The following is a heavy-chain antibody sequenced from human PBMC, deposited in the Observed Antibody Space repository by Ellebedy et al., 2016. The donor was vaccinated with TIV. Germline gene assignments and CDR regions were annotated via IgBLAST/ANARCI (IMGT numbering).Heavy chain of an antibody. V-gene: IGHV3-74*01. CDR2: INSDGSRS. J-gene: IGHJ4*02. D-gene: IGHD1-26*01. CDR3: ARDGIVGGPNEYYFDS. CDR1: GFTFSSYA. Sequence: PGGSLRLSCAASGFTFSSYAMSWVRQAPGKGLVWVSRINSDGSRSTYADPVKGRFTISRDNAKNTLYVQMNSLRAEATAVYYCARDGIVGGPNEYYFDSWGQGTLVTVSS.